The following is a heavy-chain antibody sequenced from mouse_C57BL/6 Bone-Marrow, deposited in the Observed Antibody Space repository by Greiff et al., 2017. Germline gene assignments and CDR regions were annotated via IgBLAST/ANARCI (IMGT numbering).Heavy chain of an antibody. Sequence: EVQLQQSGPELVKPGASVKISCKASGYSFTDYNMNWVKQSNGKSLEWIGVINPNYGTTSYNQKFKGKATLTVDQSSSTANMQHNSLTSEDSAIYYCARREGYDYDGAWFAYWGQGTLVTVSA. J-gene: IGHJ3*01. D-gene: IGHD2-4*01. CDR3: ARREGYDYDGAWFAY. CDR1: GYSFTDYN. CDR2: INPNYGTT. V-gene: IGHV1-39*01.